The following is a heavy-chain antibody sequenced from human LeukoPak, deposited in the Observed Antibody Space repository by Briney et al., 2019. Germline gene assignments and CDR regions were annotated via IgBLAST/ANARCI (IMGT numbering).Heavy chain of an antibody. CDR3: ARPGDSGSYLDAFDI. CDR2: IYTSGST. CDR1: GGSISSYY. Sequence: PSETLSLTRTVSGGSISSYYWSWIRQPPGKGLEWIGYIYTSGSTNYNPSLKSRVTISVDTSKNQFSLKLSSVTAADTAVYYCARPGDSGSYLDAFDIWGQGTMVTVSS. J-gene: IGHJ3*02. V-gene: IGHV4-4*09. D-gene: IGHD1-26*01.